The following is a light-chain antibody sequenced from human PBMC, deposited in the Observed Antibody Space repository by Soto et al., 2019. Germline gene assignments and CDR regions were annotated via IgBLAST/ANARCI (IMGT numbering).Light chain of an antibody. CDR1: SGHSSYA. V-gene: IGLV4-69*01. J-gene: IGLJ3*02. CDR3: QTWGTGTWV. CDR2: VNSDGSH. Sequence: QSALTQSPSASASLGASVKLTCTLSSGHSSYAIAWHQQQPEKGPRFLMKVNSDGSHSKGDGIPDRFSGSSSGAERYLTISSLQSEDEADYYCQTWGTGTWVFGGGTKVTVL.